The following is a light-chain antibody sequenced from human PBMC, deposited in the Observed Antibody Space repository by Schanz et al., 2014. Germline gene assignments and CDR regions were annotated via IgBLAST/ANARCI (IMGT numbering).Light chain of an antibody. J-gene: IGLJ2*01. CDR2: DVS. CDR1: SSDIGGDDY. Sequence: QFALTQPASVSGSPGQSITISCTGVSSDIGGDDYVSWYQQHPGKAPKLMIYDVSDRPSGVSNRFSGSKSGNTASLTISGLQAEDEGDYYCSSYTSSSTLGVFGGGTKLTVL. V-gene: IGLV2-14*01. CDR3: SSYTSSSTLGV.